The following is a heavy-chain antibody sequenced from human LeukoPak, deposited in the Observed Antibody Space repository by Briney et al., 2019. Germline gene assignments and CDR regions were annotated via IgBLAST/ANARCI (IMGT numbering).Heavy chain of an antibody. CDR3: ARVGGITIFGGASITPNYYMDV. J-gene: IGHJ6*03. CDR1: GSSISSGYL. V-gene: IGHV4-38-2*01. CDR2: INHSGTT. D-gene: IGHD3-3*01. Sequence: SETLSLTCAVSGSSISSGYLWGWIRQPPGKGLEWIGSINHSGTTYYNPSLKSRVTMSVDTSKNQLSLNVTSVTAATTAVYYCARVGGITIFGGASITPNYYMDVWGKGTTVIVSS.